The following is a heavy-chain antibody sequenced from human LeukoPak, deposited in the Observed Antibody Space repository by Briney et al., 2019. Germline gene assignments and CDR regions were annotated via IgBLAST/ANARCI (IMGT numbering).Heavy chain of an antibody. CDR2: MNPNSGNT. D-gene: IGHD3-10*01. CDR1: GYTFTSYD. CDR3: ASDLITMVRGVSLDAFDI. J-gene: IGHJ3*02. Sequence: ASVNVSCKASGYTFTSYDINWVRQATGQGLEWMGWMNPNSGNTGYAQKFQGRVTMTRNTSISTAYMELSSLRSEDTAVYYCASDLITMVRGVSLDAFDIWGQGTMVTVSS. V-gene: IGHV1-8*01.